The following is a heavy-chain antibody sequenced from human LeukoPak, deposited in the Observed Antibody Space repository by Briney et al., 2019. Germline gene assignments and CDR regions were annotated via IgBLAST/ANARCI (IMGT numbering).Heavy chain of an antibody. Sequence: SETLSLTCAVYGGSFSGYYWSWIRQPPGKGLEWIGEINHSGSTNYNPSLKSRVTISVDTSKNQFSLKLSSVTAADTAVYYCARHTRPENYYGSGNFDYWGQGTLVTVSS. CDR1: GGSFSGYY. D-gene: IGHD3-10*01. CDR3: ARHTRPENYYGSGNFDY. J-gene: IGHJ4*02. CDR2: INHSGST. V-gene: IGHV4-34*01.